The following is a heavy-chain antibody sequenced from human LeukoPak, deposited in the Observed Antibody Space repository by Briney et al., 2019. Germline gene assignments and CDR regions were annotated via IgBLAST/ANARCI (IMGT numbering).Heavy chain of an antibody. D-gene: IGHD2-2*01. CDR1: GGTFISYA. Sequence: ASVKVSCKASGGTFISYAISWVRQAPGQGLEWMGGIIPIFGTANYAQKFQGRVTITADESTSTAYMELSSLRSEDTAVYYCARAHDPLCTSCYFTPKFDPWAREPWSPSPQ. CDR3: ARAHDPLCTSCYFTPKFDP. CDR2: IIPIFGTA. J-gene: IGHJ5*02. V-gene: IGHV1-69*13.